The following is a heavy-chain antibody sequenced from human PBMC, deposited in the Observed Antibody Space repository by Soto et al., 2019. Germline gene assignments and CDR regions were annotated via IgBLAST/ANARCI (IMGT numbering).Heavy chain of an antibody. D-gene: IGHD6-19*01. CDR2: INPSGGST. Sequence: QVQLVQSGAEVKKPGASVKVSCKASGYTFTTYYIHWVRQAPGQGLEWMGIINPSGGSTTYAQKFQGRVAMTRDTSTNTVYMELSSLSSEDTAVYSGALYSNGWSPWGQGTMVTVSS. CDR3: ALYSNGWSP. J-gene: IGHJ3*01. V-gene: IGHV1-46*01. CDR1: GYTFTTYY.